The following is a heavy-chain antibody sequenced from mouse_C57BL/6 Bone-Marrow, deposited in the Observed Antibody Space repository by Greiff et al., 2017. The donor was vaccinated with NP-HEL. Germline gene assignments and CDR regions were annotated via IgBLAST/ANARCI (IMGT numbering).Heavy chain of an antibody. V-gene: IGHV1-80*01. CDR1: GYAFSSYW. J-gene: IGHJ1*03. CDR2: IYPGDGDT. Sequence: QVQLKESGAELVKPGASVKISCKASGYAFSSYWMNWVKQRPGKGLEWIGQIYPGDGDTNYNGKFKGKATLTADKSSSTAYMQLSSLTSEDSAVYFCARLPHWYFDVWGTGTTVTVSS. CDR3: ARLPHWYFDV. D-gene: IGHD5-5*01.